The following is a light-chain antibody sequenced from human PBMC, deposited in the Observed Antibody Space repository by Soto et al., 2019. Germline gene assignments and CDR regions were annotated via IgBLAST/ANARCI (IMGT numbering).Light chain of an antibody. CDR2: DAS. CDR1: QSVSSY. V-gene: IGKV3-11*01. CDR3: QQRSNWRLT. J-gene: IGKJ4*01. Sequence: IALTQSPGTLSLSPWEIATLSCRASQSVSSYLAWYQQKPGQAPRLLIYDASNRATGIPARFSGSGSGTDFTLTISSLEPEDFAVYYCQQRSNWRLTFGGWTKVDI.